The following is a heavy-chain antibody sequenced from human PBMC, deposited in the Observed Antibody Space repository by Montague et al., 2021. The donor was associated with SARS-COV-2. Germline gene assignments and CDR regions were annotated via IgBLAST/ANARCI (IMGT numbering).Heavy chain of an antibody. J-gene: IGHJ6*02. CDR2: LYTSGST. D-gene: IGHD5-12*01. V-gene: IGHV4-4*07. CDR3: ARDGADYSFAYYHEMDV. CDR1: GASVRTYY. Sequence: SETLSLTCTVSGASVRTYYWSWIRQPAGKKLEWMGRLYTSGSTYXNPSFKSRVTMSLDTSKNLFSLNLSSMTAADTAVYYCARDGADYSFAYYHEMDVWGQGIAVTVSS.